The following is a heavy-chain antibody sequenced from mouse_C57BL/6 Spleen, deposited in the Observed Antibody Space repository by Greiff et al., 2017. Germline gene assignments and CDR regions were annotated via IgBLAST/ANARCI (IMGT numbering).Heavy chain of an antibody. Sequence: QVQLQQSGAELVRPGTSVKVSCKASGYAFTNYLIEWVKQRPGQGLEWIGVINPGSGGTNYNEKFKGKATLTADKSSSTAYMQLSSLTSEDSAVYFCARSGPLHYEYDDYWGQGTTLTVSS. D-gene: IGHD2-4*01. CDR3: ARSGPLHYEYDDY. CDR2: INPGSGGT. CDR1: GYAFTNYL. V-gene: IGHV1-54*01. J-gene: IGHJ2*01.